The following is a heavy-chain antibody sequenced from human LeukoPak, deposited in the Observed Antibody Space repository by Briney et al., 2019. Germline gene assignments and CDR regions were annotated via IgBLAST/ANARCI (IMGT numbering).Heavy chain of an antibody. Sequence: KPSETLSLTCAVSGYSISSGYYWGWIRQPPGKGLEWIGSIYHSGSTYYNPSLKSRVTISVDTSKNQFSLKLSSVTAADTAVYYCAQEYSSGWYDGFDPWGQGTLVTVSS. CDR3: AQEYSSGWYDGFDP. V-gene: IGHV4-38-2*01. CDR2: IYHSGST. D-gene: IGHD6-19*01. CDR1: GYSISSGYY. J-gene: IGHJ5*02.